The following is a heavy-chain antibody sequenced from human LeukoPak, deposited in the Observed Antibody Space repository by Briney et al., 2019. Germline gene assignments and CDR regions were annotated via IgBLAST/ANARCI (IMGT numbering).Heavy chain of an antibody. Sequence: GGSLRLSCAASGFTFSDYAMTWVRQAPGKGLEWVATIISGGVMTYYADSGKGRFTVSGDNSKNTLYLQTSSLTAADPPVYYCAKDPSIGTYYPFDHWGQGTLVTVSS. V-gene: IGHV3-23*01. CDR3: AKDPSIGTYYPFDH. CDR2: IISGGVMT. D-gene: IGHD1-26*01. J-gene: IGHJ4*02. CDR1: GFTFSDYA.